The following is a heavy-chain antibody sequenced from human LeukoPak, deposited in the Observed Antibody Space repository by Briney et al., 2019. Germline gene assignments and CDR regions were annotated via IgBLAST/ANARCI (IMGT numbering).Heavy chain of an antibody. CDR2: ISYDGSNK. V-gene: IGHV3-30*04. J-gene: IGHJ6*02. CDR3: ARSMGYYYGMDV. CDR1: GFTFSSYA. D-gene: IGHD2/OR15-2a*01. Sequence: PGGSLRLSCAASGFTFSSYAMHWVRQAPGKGLEWVAVISYDGSNKYCADSVKGRFTISRDKSKNTLYLQMNSLRVEDTAVYYCARSMGYYYGMDVWGQGTTVTVSS.